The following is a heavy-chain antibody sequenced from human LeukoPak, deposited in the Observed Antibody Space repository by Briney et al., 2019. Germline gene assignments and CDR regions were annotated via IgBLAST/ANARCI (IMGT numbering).Heavy chain of an antibody. Sequence: SETLSLTCVVSSGSIFGSAYFWGWIRQSPVSGLEWIGNIDYVGRADYNPSLQSRVSLSVESSMNRFSLTLTSVTAADTAIYYCARDYGDYVGGLPDSHGPAFDIWGQGTMVTVSS. CDR1: SGSIFGSAYF. D-gene: IGHD4-17*01. CDR2: IDYVGRA. CDR3: ARDYGDYVGGLPDSHGPAFDI. J-gene: IGHJ3*02. V-gene: IGHV4-39*07.